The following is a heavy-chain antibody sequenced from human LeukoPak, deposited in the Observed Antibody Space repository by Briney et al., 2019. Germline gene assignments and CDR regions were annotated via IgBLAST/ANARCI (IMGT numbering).Heavy chain of an antibody. CDR2: IYTSGST. J-gene: IGHJ3*02. D-gene: IGHD6-19*01. Sequence: TLSLTCTVSGGSISSGSYYWSWIRQPAGKGLEWIGRIYTSGSTNYNPSLKSRVTISVDTSKNQFSLKLSSVTAADTAVYYCARAWYSSGWTPGAFDIWGQGTMVTVSS. CDR1: GGSISSGSYY. V-gene: IGHV4-61*02. CDR3: ARAWYSSGWTPGAFDI.